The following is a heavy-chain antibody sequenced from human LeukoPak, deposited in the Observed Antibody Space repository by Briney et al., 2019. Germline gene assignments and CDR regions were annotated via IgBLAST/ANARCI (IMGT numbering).Heavy chain of an antibody. CDR2: MYNGGST. CDR1: GRSISSSSSY. D-gene: IGHD6-19*01. Sequence: SETQSLTCTLSGRSISSSSSYWAWLRQPPGKGLDWFGRMYNGGSTYSNPSPKSRFPITVPMTHNHFTLTLCSVTAADTAVYYCARHIREYRSGWYGFGYWGQGTLVTVSS. CDR3: ARHIREYRSGWYGFGY. J-gene: IGHJ4*02. V-gene: IGHV4-39*01.